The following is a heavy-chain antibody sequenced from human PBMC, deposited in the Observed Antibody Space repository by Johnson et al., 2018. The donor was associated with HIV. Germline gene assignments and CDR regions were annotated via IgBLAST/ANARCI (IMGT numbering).Heavy chain of an antibody. J-gene: IGHJ3*02. D-gene: IGHD5-18*01. V-gene: IGHV3-NL1*01. Sequence: QVQLVESGGGVVQPGRSLRLSCAASGFTFSSYGMHWVRQAPGKGLERVAVIYSGGSTYYADSVKGRFTISRDNSKNTLYLQMNSLRAEDTAVYYCARAYTYGAFDIWGQGTMVTVSS. CDR3: ARAYTYGAFDI. CDR2: IYSGGST. CDR1: GFTFSSYG.